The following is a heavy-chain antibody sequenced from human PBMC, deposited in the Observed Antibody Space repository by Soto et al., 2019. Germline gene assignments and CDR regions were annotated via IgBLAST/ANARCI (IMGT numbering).Heavy chain of an antibody. Sequence: PGGSLRLSCAASGFTFSSYWMHWVRQAPGKGLVWVSRINGDGSSTSYADSVKGRFTVSRDNAKNTLYLQMNSLRAEDTAVYYCARDVHLQSFDSWGQGTLVTVSS. CDR2: INGDGSST. D-gene: IGHD1-1*01. V-gene: IGHV3-74*01. CDR1: GFTFSSYW. J-gene: IGHJ4*02. CDR3: ARDVHLQSFDS.